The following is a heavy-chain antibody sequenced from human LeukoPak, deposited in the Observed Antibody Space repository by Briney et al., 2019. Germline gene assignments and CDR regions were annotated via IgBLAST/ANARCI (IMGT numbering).Heavy chain of an antibody. J-gene: IGHJ4*02. CDR1: GFIFSTYA. D-gene: IGHD6-13*01. Sequence: QGGGALLLSCATSGFIFSTYALGWIRPAPGEGLEWASSISGSGGNTYHAASGKGRFAIARDNSKNTLSLQMNSLRAEDTAIYYCARVIRAAPGKGYFDSWGEGTLVTVSS. CDR3: ARVIRAAPGKGYFDS. CDR2: ISGSGGNT. V-gene: IGHV3-23*01.